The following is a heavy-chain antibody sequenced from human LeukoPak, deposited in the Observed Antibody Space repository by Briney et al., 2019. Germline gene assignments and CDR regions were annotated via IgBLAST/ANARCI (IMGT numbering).Heavy chain of an antibody. CDR2: MNTNSGNT. CDR3: AREYISSSGDD. CDR1: GYTFTSYD. V-gene: IGHV1-8*03. J-gene: IGHJ4*02. D-gene: IGHD6-6*01. Sequence: GASVKVSCKASGYTFTSYDINWLRQATGQRLEWMGWMNTNSGNTGYAQKFQGRVTITRNTSISTAYMELSSLRSEDTAVYYCAREYISSSGDDWGQGTLVTVSS.